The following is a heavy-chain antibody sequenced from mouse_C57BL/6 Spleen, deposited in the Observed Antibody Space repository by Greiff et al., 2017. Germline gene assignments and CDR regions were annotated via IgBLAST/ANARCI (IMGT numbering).Heavy chain of an antibody. D-gene: IGHD2-3*01. Sequence: EVQGVESGGGLVKPGGSLKLSCAASGFTFSSYAMSWVRQTPEKRLEWVATISDGGSYTYYPDNVKGRFTISRDNAKNNLYLQMSHLKSEDTAMYYCARSLMIRYAMDYWGQGTSVTVAS. CDR2: ISDGGSYT. CDR1: GFTFSSYA. CDR3: ARSLMIRYAMDY. J-gene: IGHJ4*01. V-gene: IGHV5-4*01.